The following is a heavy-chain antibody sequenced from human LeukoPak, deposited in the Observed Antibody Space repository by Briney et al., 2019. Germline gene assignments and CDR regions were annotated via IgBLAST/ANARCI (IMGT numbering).Heavy chain of an antibody. CDR1: GFTFSNYG. CDR3: AKGFAHYDLWSGYPLDS. D-gene: IGHD3-3*01. J-gene: IGHJ4*02. CDR2: ISYDGGYK. Sequence: GGSLRLSCVVSGFTFSNYGMHWVRQAPGKGLEWVAVISYDGGYKYYADSVQGRFTISRDNSQNTLFLQMDSLRLEDTAMYYCAKGFAHYDLWSGYPLDSWGQGTLVTVSS. V-gene: IGHV3-30*18.